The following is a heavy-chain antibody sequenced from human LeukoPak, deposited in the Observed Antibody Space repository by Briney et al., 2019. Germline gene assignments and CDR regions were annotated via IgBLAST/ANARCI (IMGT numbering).Heavy chain of an antibody. D-gene: IGHD2-15*01. V-gene: IGHV4-59*01. CDR1: GGSITSSY. CDR3: AGVRYSAGDNWLDP. J-gene: IGHJ5*02. CDR2: IHYTGST. Sequence: PAETLSLTCIGSGGSITSSYWSSIRQSPGKGLEWSGYIHYTGSTNYNPSLKSRVTMLIDTSKNHFSLKLSSVTAAENAVYYCAGVRYSAGDNWLDPWGPGTLVTVSS.